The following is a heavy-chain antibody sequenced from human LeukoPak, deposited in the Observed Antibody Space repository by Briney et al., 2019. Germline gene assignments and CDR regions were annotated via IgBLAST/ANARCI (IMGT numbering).Heavy chain of an antibody. Sequence: GGSLRLSCAASGFTFSSYWMSWVSQAPGKGLEWVANIKQDGSEKYYVDSVKGRFTISRDNAKNSLYLQMNSLRAEDTAVYYCARERGGVVRGVIIKGFDYWGQGTLVTVSS. CDR1: GFTFSSYW. D-gene: IGHD3-10*01. J-gene: IGHJ4*02. CDR2: IKQDGSEK. CDR3: ARERGGVVRGVIIKGFDY. V-gene: IGHV3-7*01.